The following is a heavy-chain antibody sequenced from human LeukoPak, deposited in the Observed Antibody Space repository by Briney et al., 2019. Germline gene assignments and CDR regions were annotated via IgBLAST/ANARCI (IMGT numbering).Heavy chain of an antibody. CDR2: ISGSGGST. D-gene: IGHD3-10*01. CDR1: GFTFSSYA. Sequence: GGSLRLSCAASGFTFSSYAMHWVRQAPGKGLEWVSAISGSGGSTFYADSVKGRFTISRDNSKNTLYLQMNTLRAEDTAIYYCARGITMVRGVIRHYYYYYMDVWGKGTTVTISS. CDR3: ARGITMVRGVIRHYYYYYMDV. J-gene: IGHJ6*03. V-gene: IGHV3-23*01.